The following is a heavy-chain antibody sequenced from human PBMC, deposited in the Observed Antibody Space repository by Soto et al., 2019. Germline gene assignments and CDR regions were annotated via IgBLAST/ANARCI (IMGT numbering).Heavy chain of an antibody. D-gene: IGHD3-10*01. CDR1: GFTFSTYS. V-gene: IGHV3-48*01. CDR3: AKGHFYGSRTYLDY. Sequence: GGSLRLSCAASGFTFSTYSMTWVRQAPGKGPEWISYITSSSTTIYYADSVKGRFTISRDNSKNTLYLQMNSLRAEGTAVYYCAKGHFYGSRTYLDYWGQGTLVTVSS. J-gene: IGHJ4*02. CDR2: ITSSSTTI.